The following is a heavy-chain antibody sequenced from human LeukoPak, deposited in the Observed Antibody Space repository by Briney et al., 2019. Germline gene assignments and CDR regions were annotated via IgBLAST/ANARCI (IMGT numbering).Heavy chain of an antibody. CDR3: ARMGRWGPNYGGGSDN. CDR2: IWYDGSNK. D-gene: IGHD4/OR15-4a*01. J-gene: IGHJ4*02. V-gene: IGHV3-33*08. CDR1: GFTFSHNG. Sequence: GGSLRLSCAASGFTFSHNGMHWVRQAPGKGLEWVAVIWYDGSNKYYADSVKGRFTISRDNSKNTLYLQMTSLRAEATAVYYCARMGRWGPNYGGGSDNWGQGTLVTVSS.